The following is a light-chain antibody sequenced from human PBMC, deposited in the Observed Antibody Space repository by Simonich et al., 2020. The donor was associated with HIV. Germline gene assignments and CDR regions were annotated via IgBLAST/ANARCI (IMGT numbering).Light chain of an antibody. CDR1: DSDVGGYNY. CDR3: SSYTSSSTWV. J-gene: IGLJ3*02. CDR2: DAN. V-gene: IGLV2-14*03. Sequence: LTQPAFVSGSPGQSITISCTGTDSDVGGYNYVSWDQQHPGKAPKLIIYDANKRPSGVSNRFSGSKSGNTASLTISGLQAEDEADYYCSSYTSSSTWVFGGGTKLTVL.